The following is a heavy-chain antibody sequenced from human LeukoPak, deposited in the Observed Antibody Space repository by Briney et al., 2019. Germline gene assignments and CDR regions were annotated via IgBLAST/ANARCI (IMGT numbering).Heavy chain of an antibody. Sequence: PGGSLRSSCAASGLTFSSYGMRWVSQAPGKGLEWVSSISSRSSYIYYADSVKGRFTISRDNAKNSLYLQMNSLRAEDTAVYCCAREIRSSSVFDYWGQGSLVTVPS. CDR3: AREIRSSSVFDY. V-gene: IGHV3-21*01. J-gene: IGHJ4*02. CDR2: ISSRSSYI. CDR1: GLTFSSYG. D-gene: IGHD6-6*01.